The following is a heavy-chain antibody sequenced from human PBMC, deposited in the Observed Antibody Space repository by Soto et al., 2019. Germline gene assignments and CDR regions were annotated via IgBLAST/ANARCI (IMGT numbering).Heavy chain of an antibody. D-gene: IGHD3-10*01. J-gene: IGHJ6*02. Sequence: QLQLQESGSGLVKPSQTLSLTCAVSGASISSGGSSWSWIRQAPGTGLEWIGYIYHSGITNYNPSLKSRVTISEDKSQNQFSLSLSFVTAADTAVYYCARGLAVRGSYGLDVWGQGTTVTVSS. CDR1: GASISSGGSS. CDR3: ARGLAVRGSYGLDV. V-gene: IGHV4-30-2*01. CDR2: IYHSGIT.